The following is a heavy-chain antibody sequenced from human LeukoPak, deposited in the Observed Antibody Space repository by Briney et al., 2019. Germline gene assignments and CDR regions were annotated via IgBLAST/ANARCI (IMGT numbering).Heavy chain of an antibody. Sequence: ASVKVSCKASGYTFTGYYMHWVRQAPGQGLEWMGRINPNSGGTNYAQKFQGRVTMTRDTSISTAYMELSRLRSDDTAVCYCASFGPREGYYYYYMDVWGKGTTVTVSS. CDR3: ASFGPREGYYYYYMDV. CDR2: INPNSGGT. D-gene: IGHD1-26*01. CDR1: GYTFTGYY. V-gene: IGHV1-2*06. J-gene: IGHJ6*03.